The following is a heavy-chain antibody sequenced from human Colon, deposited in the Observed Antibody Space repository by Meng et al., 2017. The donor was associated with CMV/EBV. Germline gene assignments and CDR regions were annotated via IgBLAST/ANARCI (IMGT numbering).Heavy chain of an antibody. J-gene: IGHJ3*02. CDR2: IYYGGGAT. CDR1: GFTFSTFA. CDR3: AKGVTSGSTYRAFDI. V-gene: IGHV3-23*03. Sequence: GESLKISCAASGFTFSTFAMGWVRQAPGKGLEWVSSIYYGGGATHYPDSVKGRFTISRDTSENTLYLQMSSLRVDDTALYYCAKGVTSGSTYRAFDILGQGGKVTVSS. D-gene: IGHD3-22*01.